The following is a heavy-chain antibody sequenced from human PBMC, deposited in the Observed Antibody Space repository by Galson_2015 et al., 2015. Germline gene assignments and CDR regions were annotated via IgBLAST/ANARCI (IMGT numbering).Heavy chain of an antibody. CDR1: GYTFTSYA. D-gene: IGHD4-17*01. J-gene: IGHJ4*02. CDR2: INAGNGNT. CDR3: ARGYYGVYFGSYFDY. V-gene: IGHV1-3*01. Sequence: SVKVSCKASGYTFTSYAMHWVRQAPGQRLEWMGWINAGNGNTKYSQKFQGRVTFTRDTSASTAYMELSSLRSEDTAVYYCARGYYGVYFGSYFDYWGQGTLVTVSS.